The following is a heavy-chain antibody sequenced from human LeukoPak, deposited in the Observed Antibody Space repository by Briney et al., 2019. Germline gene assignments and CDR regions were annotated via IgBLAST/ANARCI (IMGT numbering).Heavy chain of an antibody. CDR2: ISWDGGST. D-gene: IGHD3-3*01. CDR1: GFTFSSYS. J-gene: IGHJ6*03. CDR3: AKGKGDFWSGSVGYMDV. V-gene: IGHV3-43*01. Sequence: GGSLRLSCAASGFTFSSYSMNWVRQAPGKGLEWASLISWDGGSTYYADSVKGRFTISRDNSKNSLYLQMNSLRTEDTALYYCAKGKGDFWSGSVGYMDVWGKGTTVTVSS.